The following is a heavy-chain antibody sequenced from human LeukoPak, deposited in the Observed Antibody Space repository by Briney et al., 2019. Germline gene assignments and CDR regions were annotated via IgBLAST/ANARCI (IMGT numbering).Heavy chain of an antibody. Sequence: PGGSLRLSCAASGFTFSSYGMHWVRQAPGKGLEWVAFIRYDGSNKYYADSVKGRFTISRDNSKNTLYLQMNSLRAEDTAVYYCAKINYGDYRGGFDYRGQGTLVTVSS. D-gene: IGHD4-17*01. J-gene: IGHJ4*02. CDR3: AKINYGDYRGGFDY. CDR1: GFTFSSYG. CDR2: IRYDGSNK. V-gene: IGHV3-30*02.